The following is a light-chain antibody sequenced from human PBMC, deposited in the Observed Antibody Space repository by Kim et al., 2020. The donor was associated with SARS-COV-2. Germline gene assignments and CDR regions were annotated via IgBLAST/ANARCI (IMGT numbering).Light chain of an antibody. J-gene: IGLJ2*01. Sequence: SELTQDPAVSVALGQTVRITCQGDSLRSYYATWYQQKPGQAPILVIYGKNNRPSGIPDRFSGSSSGNTASLTITGTQAGDEADYYCNSRDSNDNVVFGGGTKLNVL. CDR1: SLRSYY. CDR2: GKN. V-gene: IGLV3-19*01. CDR3: NSRDSNDNVV.